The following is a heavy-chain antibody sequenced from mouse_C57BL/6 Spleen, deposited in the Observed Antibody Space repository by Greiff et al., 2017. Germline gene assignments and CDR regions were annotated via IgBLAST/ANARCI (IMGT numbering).Heavy chain of an antibody. V-gene: IGHV1-82*01. CDR2: IDPGDGDT. CDR1: GYAFSSSW. CDR3: AVNTVGYYAMGY. D-gene: IGHD1-1*01. J-gene: IGHJ4*01. Sequence: QVQLQQSGPELVKPGASVKISCKASGYAFSSSWMNWVKQRPGKGLEWIGRIDPGDGDTNYNGKIKGKATLAADKSSSTAYMQLSRLTAEDSAVYFCAVNTVGYYAMGYWGQGTTVTVSS.